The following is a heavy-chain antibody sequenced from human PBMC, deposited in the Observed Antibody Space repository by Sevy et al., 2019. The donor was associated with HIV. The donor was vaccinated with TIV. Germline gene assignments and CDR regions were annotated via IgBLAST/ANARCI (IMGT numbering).Heavy chain of an antibody. CDR2: ITGSGGTT. V-gene: IGHV3-23*01. CDR3: VKEAPGDNNDTSGSFDY. J-gene: IGHJ4*02. D-gene: IGHD3-22*01. Sequence: GGSLRLSCAASRFTFSTYAMSWVRQAPGKGLEWVSAITGSGGTTYSVDSLRGRFTSSIDNSKNTLYLQMISLRADDTAVYYCVKEAPGDNNDTSGSFDYWGQGTPVTVSS. CDR1: RFTFSTYA.